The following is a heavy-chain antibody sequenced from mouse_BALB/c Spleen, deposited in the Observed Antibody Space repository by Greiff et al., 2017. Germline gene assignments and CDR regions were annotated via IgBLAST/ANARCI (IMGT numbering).Heavy chain of an antibody. CDR2: IYPGSGST. CDR1: GYNFTSYW. V-gene: IGHV1-55*01. CDR3: ATGIRPHWYFDV. D-gene: IGHD1-2*01. Sequence: QVQLQQPGAELVKPGTSVKLSCKASGYNFTSYWINWVKLRPGQGLEWIGDIYPGSGSTNYNEKFKSKATLTVDTSSSTAYMQLSSLASEDSALYYCATGIRPHWYFDVWGAGTTVTVSS. J-gene: IGHJ1*01.